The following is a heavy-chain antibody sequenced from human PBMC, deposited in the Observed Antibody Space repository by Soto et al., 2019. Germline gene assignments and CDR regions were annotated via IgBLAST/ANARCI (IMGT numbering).Heavy chain of an antibody. Sequence: QVQLVQSGAEVKKPGASVKVSCKASGYTFTSYYIHWVRQAPGQGLEWMGIINGSGGGTTYAQKFPGRVTMTRDTATSTGDMEPSSLRSEDQAVYYCAGGGGAGSGSYKFFLDYWGQGTLVTVSS. CDR3: AGGGGAGSGSYKFFLDY. V-gene: IGHV1-46*01. J-gene: IGHJ4*02. D-gene: IGHD1-26*01. CDR2: INGSGGGT. CDR1: GYTFTSYY.